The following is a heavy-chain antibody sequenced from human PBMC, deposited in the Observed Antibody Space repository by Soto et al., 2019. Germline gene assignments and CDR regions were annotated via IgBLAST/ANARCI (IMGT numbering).Heavy chain of an antibody. CDR2: ISDDGSNK. D-gene: IGHD3-16*01. V-gene: IGHV3-30*03. Sequence: VGSLRLSCAASGFIFSNYGLHWVRQAPGKGLEWVAVISDDGSNKYYADSVQGRFTISRDKPKNTLYLQMNSLRAEDTAVYYCARPRGPYYYYYGMDVWGQGTTVTVSS. CDR3: ARPRGPYYYYYGMDV. CDR1: GFIFSNYG. J-gene: IGHJ6*02.